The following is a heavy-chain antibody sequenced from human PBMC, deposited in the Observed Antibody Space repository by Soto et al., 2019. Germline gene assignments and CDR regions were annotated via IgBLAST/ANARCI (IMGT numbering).Heavy chain of an antibody. CDR1: GFTFSSYA. CDR3: AKKTQGAILRLLDY. Sequence: EVQLLESGGGLVQPGGSLRLSCAASGFTFSSYAMSWVRQAPGKGLEWVSAISGSGGSTSYADSVRGRFTISRDNSKNTLYLQMNSLRAEDTAVYYCAKKTQGAILRLLDYWGQGTLVTVSS. J-gene: IGHJ4*02. V-gene: IGHV3-23*01. D-gene: IGHD3-9*01. CDR2: ISGSGGST.